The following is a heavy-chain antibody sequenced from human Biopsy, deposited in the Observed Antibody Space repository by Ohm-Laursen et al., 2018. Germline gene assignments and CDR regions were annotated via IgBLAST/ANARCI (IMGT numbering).Heavy chain of an antibody. CDR2: IRSKAKSYAT. V-gene: IGHV3-73*01. CDR3: TLEGAGFDN. J-gene: IGHJ4*02. D-gene: IGHD3-10*01. Sequence: SLRLSCAASGFTFSASAVHWVRQASGKGLEWVGRIRSKAKSYATAYAASVTGRLTISGDDSKNTTYLQTNSLKTEDTAVYYCTLEGAGFDNWGRGTLVTVSS. CDR1: GFTFSASA.